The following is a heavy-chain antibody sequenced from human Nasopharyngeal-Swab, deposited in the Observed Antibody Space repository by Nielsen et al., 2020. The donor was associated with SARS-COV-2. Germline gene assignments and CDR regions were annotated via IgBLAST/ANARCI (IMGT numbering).Heavy chain of an antibody. V-gene: IGHV4-59*01. CDR1: AGSISSYY. J-gene: IGHJ4*02. Sequence: SETLSLTCTVSAGSISSYYWSWIRQPPGKGLEWIGYIYYSGSTNYNPSLKSRVTISVDTSKNQFSLKLSSVTAADTAVYYCARVTREDPRAVAGLFDYWGQGTLVTVSS. D-gene: IGHD6-19*01. CDR3: ARVTREDPRAVAGLFDY. CDR2: IYYSGST.